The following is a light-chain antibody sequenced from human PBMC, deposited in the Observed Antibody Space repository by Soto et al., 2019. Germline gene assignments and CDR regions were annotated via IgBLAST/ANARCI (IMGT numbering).Light chain of an antibody. Sequence: QSALTQPASVSGSPGQSITISCTGTTNDVGEYNYVSWYQHNPAKAPKLLIYEVSNRPSGVSDRFSGSKSGITASLTISALQAEDEADYYCSSYRWSNIHVFGTGTKLTVL. J-gene: IGLJ1*01. CDR3: SSYRWSNIHV. CDR2: EVS. CDR1: TNDVGEYNY. V-gene: IGLV2-14*01.